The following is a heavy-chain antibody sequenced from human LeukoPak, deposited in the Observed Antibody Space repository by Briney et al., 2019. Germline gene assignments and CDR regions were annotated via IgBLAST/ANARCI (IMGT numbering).Heavy chain of an antibody. CDR3: ATTLTNYCSSTSCYADH. Sequence: GESLKISCKVAGYTFTNYWIGWVRQVPGKGLEWMGIIYLGDSDTRYRPSFQGQVTISADKSTRTAYLQWSSLKASDTAMYYCATTLTNYCSSTSCYADHWGQGTLVTVSS. D-gene: IGHD2-2*01. V-gene: IGHV5-51*01. CDR2: IYLGDSDT. CDR1: GYTFTNYW. J-gene: IGHJ4*01.